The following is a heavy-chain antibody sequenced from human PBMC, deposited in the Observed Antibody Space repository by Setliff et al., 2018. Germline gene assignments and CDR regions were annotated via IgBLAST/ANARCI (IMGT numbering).Heavy chain of an antibody. CDR3: ARGRAGTLVTALLTPRTVFLRCWFDP. J-gene: IGHJ5*02. CDR2: IYHSGST. D-gene: IGHD2-21*02. CDR1: GGSVSSGSYY. Sequence: SETLSLTCTVSGGSVSSGSYYWSWIRQPAGKGLEWIGSIYHSGSTNYNPSLKSRVTISVDTSKNQFSLKLSSVTAADTAVYYCARGRAGTLVTALLTPRTVFLRCWFDPWGQGTLVTVS. V-gene: IGHV4-61*10.